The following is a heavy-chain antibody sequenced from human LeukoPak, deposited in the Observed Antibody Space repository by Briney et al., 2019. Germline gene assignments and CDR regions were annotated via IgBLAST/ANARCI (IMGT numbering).Heavy chain of an antibody. V-gene: IGHV4-4*07. CDR1: GGSISSYY. CDR3: ARHLSGYSLGY. CDR2: ITSSRTT. J-gene: IGHJ4*02. D-gene: IGHD5-18*01. Sequence: PSETLSLTCTVSGGSISSYYWNWIRQPAGKGLEWIGRITSSRTTNYNPSLKSRLTMSVDTSKNQFSLRLSSVTAADTAVYYCARHLSGYSLGYWGQGTLVTVSS.